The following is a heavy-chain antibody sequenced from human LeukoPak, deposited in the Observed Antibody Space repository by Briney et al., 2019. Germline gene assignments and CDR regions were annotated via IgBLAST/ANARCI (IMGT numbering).Heavy chain of an antibody. J-gene: IGHJ5*02. Sequence: GGSLRLSCAASGFTFSSYSMNWVRQAPGKGLEWVSSISSSSSYIYYADSVKGRFTISRDNAKNSLYLQMNSLRAEDTAVYYCARGPKTFGVVIIVGDWFAPWGQGTLVTVSS. CDR2: ISSSSSYI. CDR1: GFTFSSYS. V-gene: IGHV3-21*01. D-gene: IGHD3-3*01. CDR3: ARGPKTFGVVIIVGDWFAP.